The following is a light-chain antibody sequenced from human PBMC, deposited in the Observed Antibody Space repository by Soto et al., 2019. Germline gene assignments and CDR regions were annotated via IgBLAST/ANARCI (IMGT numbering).Light chain of an antibody. Sequence: SYELTQPPSLSVAPGKTARITCGGNNIGSKSVHWYQQKPGQAPVLVINYDSDRPSGIPDRFSGSNSGNTATLTISRVEAGDEADYYCQVWDSISDLVVFGGGTKVTVL. V-gene: IGLV3-21*04. J-gene: IGLJ2*01. CDR1: NIGSKS. CDR3: QVWDSISDLVV. CDR2: YDS.